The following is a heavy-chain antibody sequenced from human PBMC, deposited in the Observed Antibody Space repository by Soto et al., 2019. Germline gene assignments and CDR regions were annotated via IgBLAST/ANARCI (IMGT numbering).Heavy chain of an antibody. Sequence: QVQLVQSGAEVKKPGASVKVSCKASGYTFTSYGISWVRQPPGQGLEWMGWISAYNGNTNDAQKLQGRVTMPTDTSTSTAYMELRSLSSGDTAVYYCARKRGYSGYACFDYWCQGTLVTVSS. CDR1: GYTFTSYG. D-gene: IGHD5-12*01. CDR3: ARKRGYSGYACFDY. V-gene: IGHV1-18*04. CDR2: ISAYNGNT. J-gene: IGHJ4*02.